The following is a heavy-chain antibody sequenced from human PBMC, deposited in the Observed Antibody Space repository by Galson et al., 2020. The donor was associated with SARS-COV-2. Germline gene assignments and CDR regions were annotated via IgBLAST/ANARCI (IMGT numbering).Heavy chain of an antibody. J-gene: IGHJ3*02. D-gene: IGHD3-22*01. CDR1: GFTLSSFA. V-gene: IGHV3-30*04. CDR2: ISYDGSSK. Sequence: GGSLRLSCAASGFTLSSFAIHWVRQAPGKGLQWVAVISYDGSSKHYVESVRGRFTISRDNSRNTLYLQMNSLTTEDTAVYYCVRVGRFNYYDNTGYYPSGGAFDIWGRGTVVTVSS. CDR3: VRVGRFNYYDNTGYYPSGGAFDI.